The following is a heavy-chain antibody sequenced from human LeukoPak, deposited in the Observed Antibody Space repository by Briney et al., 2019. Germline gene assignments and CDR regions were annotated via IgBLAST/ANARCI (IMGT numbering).Heavy chain of an antibody. CDR1: GYTFTDYH. CDR3: ARDSLRTAIAMAGGNWFDP. CDR2: INPSGGST. J-gene: IGHJ5*02. D-gene: IGHD6-19*01. Sequence: SVTVSFMASGYTFTDYHMHWVRQAPGQGREGMGLINPSGGSTTYAEKFQGRVTMTRDTSTSTVYMELSSLRSEDTAVYYCARDSLRTAIAMAGGNWFDPWGQGTLVTVSS. V-gene: IGHV1-46*01.